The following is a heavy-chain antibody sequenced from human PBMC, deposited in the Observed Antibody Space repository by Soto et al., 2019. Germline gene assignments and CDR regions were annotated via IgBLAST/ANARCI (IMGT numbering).Heavy chain of an antibody. Sequence: EVHLVESGGGLVQPGGSLRLSCAASGFTFSSYSLNWVRQALGKGQEWVSYITSSGTTVYYADSVRGRFTISRDNAKNSLYLQMNSLRDDDTAVYYCARGSSNWAYYFDFWGQGTLVTVSS. J-gene: IGHJ4*02. V-gene: IGHV3-48*02. D-gene: IGHD6-13*01. CDR3: ARGSSNWAYYFDF. CDR2: ITSSGTTV. CDR1: GFTFSSYS.